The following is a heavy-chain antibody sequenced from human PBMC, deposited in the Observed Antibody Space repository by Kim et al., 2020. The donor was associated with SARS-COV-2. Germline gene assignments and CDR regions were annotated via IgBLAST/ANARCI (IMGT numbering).Heavy chain of an antibody. V-gene: IGHV3-21*01. CDR2: ISSSSSSI. Sequence: GGSLRLSCAASGFTFSSYSMNWVRQAPGKGLELVSSISSSSSSIYYADSVKGRFTISRDNAKNSLYLQMNSLRAEDTAVYYCAIAGGYFYYYYGMDVWGQGTTVTVS. CDR1: GFTFSSYS. CDR3: AIAGGYFYYYYGMDV. D-gene: IGHD5-12*01. J-gene: IGHJ6*02.